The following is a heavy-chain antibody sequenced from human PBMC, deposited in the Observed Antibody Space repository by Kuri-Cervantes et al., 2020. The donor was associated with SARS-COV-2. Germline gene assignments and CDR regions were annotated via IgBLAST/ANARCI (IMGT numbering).Heavy chain of an antibody. Sequence: LTPSCTVSGGSISSGDYYWSWSRQTPGKGREWIGYIYYSGNTYYNPYLKRRATLSVDTSKNQFTLKLSSVTAADTAVYYCARDQGLGSDFWSGYPLVWGQGTLVTVSS. J-gene: IGHJ4*02. CDR1: GGSISSGDYY. CDR2: IYYSGNT. D-gene: IGHD3-3*01. V-gene: IGHV4-30-4*08. CDR3: ARDQGLGSDFWSGYPLV.